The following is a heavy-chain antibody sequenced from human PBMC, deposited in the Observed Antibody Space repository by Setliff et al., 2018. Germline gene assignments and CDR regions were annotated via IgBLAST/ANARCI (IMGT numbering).Heavy chain of an antibody. Sequence: GGSLRLSCAASGFTFSSYAMTWVRQAPGKGLEWVSSIHGEGINTYYADSVKGRFTISRNNSKNTLFRQMNSLRADDTAVYYCMKKIIAGGGPPYEYFDYWGQGTLVTVSS. CDR2: IHGEGINT. D-gene: IGHD1-26*01. CDR1: GFTFSSYA. CDR3: MKKIIAGGGPPYEYFDY. V-gene: IGHV3-23*01. J-gene: IGHJ4*02.